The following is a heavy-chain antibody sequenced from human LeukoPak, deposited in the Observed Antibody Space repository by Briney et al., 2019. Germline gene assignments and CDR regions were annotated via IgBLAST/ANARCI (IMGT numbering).Heavy chain of an antibody. CDR2: IKEDGSEK. Sequence: GGSLRLSCAASGFTFSSYAMSWVRQAPGKGLEWVAIIKEDGSEKKYVDSVKGRFTISRDNVKNSLYLQMNSLRAEDTAVYYCARRGYSYYFDYWGQGTLVAVSS. J-gene: IGHJ4*02. V-gene: IGHV3-7*01. D-gene: IGHD5-12*01. CDR1: GFTFSSYA. CDR3: ARRGYSYYFDY.